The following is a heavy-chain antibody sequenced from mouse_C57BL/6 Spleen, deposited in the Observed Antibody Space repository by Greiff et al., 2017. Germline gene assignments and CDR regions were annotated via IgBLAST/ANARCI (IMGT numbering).Heavy chain of an antibody. CDR3: ARYWDDYAMDY. D-gene: IGHD4-1*01. Sequence: QVQLQQSGAELAKPGASVTLSCKASGYTFTSYWMHWVKQRPGQGLEWIGYINPSSGYPKYNQKFKDKATLTADKSSSTAYMQLSSLTYEDSAVYYCARYWDDYAMDYWGQGTSVTVSS. J-gene: IGHJ4*01. V-gene: IGHV1-7*01. CDR1: GYTFTSYW. CDR2: INPSSGYP.